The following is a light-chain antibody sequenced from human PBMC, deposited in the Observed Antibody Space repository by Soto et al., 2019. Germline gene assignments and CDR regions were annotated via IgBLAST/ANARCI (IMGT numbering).Light chain of an antibody. Sequence: EIVLTQSPATLSWSPGDSATLSCTASKDIRSCLAWYQQKPGQAPRLLIYNASQRATGIPARLAGSGSGTDFTLSISSLGHEDFAVYYCQQRYPWPPLPFCGGNKGQIK. J-gene: IGKJ4*01. V-gene: IGKV3-11*01. CDR1: KDIRSC. CDR2: NAS. CDR3: QQRYPWPPLP.